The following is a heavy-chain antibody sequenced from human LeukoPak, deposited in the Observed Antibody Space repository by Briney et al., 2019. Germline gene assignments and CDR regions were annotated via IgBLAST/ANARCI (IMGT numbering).Heavy chain of an antibody. CDR2: IIPILGIT. V-gene: IGHV1-69*04. CDR1: GGTFSSYA. D-gene: IGHD3-22*01. J-gene: IGHJ6*02. Sequence: ASVKVSCKASGGTFSSYAISWVRQAPGQGLEWMGRIIPILGITNYAQKFQGRVTITADKSTSTAYMELSSLRSEDTAVYYCARAMYYYDSSGYPFYYYYYYGMDVWGQGTTVTVSS. CDR3: ARAMYYYDSSGYPFYYYYYYGMDV.